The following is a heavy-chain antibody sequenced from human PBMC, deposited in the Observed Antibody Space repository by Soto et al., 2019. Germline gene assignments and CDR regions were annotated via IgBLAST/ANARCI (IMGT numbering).Heavy chain of an antibody. CDR2: MNPKSGNT. Sequence: QVQLAQSGAEVKKPGASVKVSCKTSGYTFTNYDINWVRQAPGQGLEWMGWMNPKSGNTGYAQNFQDRLTMTRDTSVSTAYMELSSLRYEDTAVYYCARRHGYDLNWFDSWGQGTLVTVSS. CDR3: ARRHGYDLNWFDS. D-gene: IGHD2-2*01. CDR1: GYTFTNYD. J-gene: IGHJ5*01. V-gene: IGHV1-8*02.